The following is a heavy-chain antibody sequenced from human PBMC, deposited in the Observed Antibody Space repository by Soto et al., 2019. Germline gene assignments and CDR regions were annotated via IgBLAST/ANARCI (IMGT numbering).Heavy chain of an antibody. J-gene: IGHJ6*01. V-gene: IGHV4-34*01. D-gene: IGHD6-19*01. CDR1: GGPFSNYY. CDR3: GTGRGYSNRCGSYYSGMEV. CDR2: INHNGST. Sequence: SETLSLTCAICGGPFSNYYWNWIRQPPWKGLESMGKINHNGSTNYSPSLKSRLTISVDTSKNQSSLKLISVTAADTAVYFCGTGRGYSNRCGSYYSGMEVFGRLTTVAICS.